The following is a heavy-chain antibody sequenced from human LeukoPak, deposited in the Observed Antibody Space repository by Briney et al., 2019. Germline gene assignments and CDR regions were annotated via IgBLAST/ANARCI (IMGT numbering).Heavy chain of an antibody. CDR1: GFTFSSYA. D-gene: IGHD4-11*01. J-gene: IGHJ4*02. CDR3: ARSLTGYFDY. CDR2: INHSGST. Sequence: GSLRLSCAASGFTFSSYAMSWVRQAPGKGLEWIGEINHSGSTNYNPSLKSRVTISVDTSKNQFSLKLSSVTAADTAVYYCARSLTGYFDYWGQGTLVTVSS. V-gene: IGHV4-34*01.